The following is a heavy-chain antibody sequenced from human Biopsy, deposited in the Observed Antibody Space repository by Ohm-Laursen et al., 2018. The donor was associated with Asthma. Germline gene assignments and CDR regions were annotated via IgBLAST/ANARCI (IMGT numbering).Heavy chain of an antibody. CDR1: GFSLSTSGGG. CDR2: IYWDDDK. Sequence: TQTLTLTCTFSGFSLSTSGGGVGWIRQPPGKALEWLGNIYWDDDKRYSPSLQSRLTITRDTPKDQVVLMMTNMGPVDTGTYYCVHTLVGLKAFDFWGQGTLATVSS. J-gene: IGHJ4*02. CDR3: VHTLVGLKAFDF. D-gene: IGHD1-26*01. V-gene: IGHV2-5*02.